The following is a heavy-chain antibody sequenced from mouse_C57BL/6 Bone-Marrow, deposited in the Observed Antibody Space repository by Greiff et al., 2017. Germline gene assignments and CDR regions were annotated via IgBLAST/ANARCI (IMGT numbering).Heavy chain of an antibody. CDR1: GYTFTSYW. V-gene: IGHV1-50*01. Sequence: VQLQQPGAELVKPGASVKLSCTASGYTFTSYWMQWVKQRPGQGLEWIGEIDPSDSYTNYNQKFKGKATLTVDTSSSTAYMQLSSLTSEDSAVYYCAREVVMYYFDYWGQGTTLTVSS. CDR3: AREVVMYYFDY. D-gene: IGHD1-1*01. CDR2: IDPSDSYT. J-gene: IGHJ2*01.